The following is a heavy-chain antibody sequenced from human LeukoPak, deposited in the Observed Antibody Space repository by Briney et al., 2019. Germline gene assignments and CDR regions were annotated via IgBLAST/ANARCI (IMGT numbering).Heavy chain of an antibody. J-gene: IGHJ4*02. CDR3: ARVFPSGTYYDFWSGYYKDYFDD. V-gene: IGHV1-2*02. Sequence: ASVKVSCKASGYTFTGSNMTWGGQPPGQGLEWMGGINPNSGGTNYAQKFKGRVTMTRDTSISTAYMELSRLRSDDTAVYYCARVFPSGTYYDFWSGYYKDYFDDWGQGTLVTVSS. D-gene: IGHD3-3*01. CDR2: INPNSGGT. CDR1: GYTFTGSN.